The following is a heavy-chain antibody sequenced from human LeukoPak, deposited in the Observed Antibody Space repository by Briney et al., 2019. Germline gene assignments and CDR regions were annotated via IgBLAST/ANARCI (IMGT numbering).Heavy chain of an antibody. CDR2: IYPGDSDT. CDR3: ARLQQTGRDGYAFDY. V-gene: IGHV5-51*01. J-gene: IGHJ4*02. CDR1: GYSLTSYW. D-gene: IGHD5-24*01. Sequence: GESLKISCKGSGYSLTSYWIGWVRQMPGKGLEWMGIIYPGDSDTRYSPSFQGQVTISADKSISTAYLQWSSLKASDTAMYYCARLQQTGRDGYAFDYWGQGTLVTVSS.